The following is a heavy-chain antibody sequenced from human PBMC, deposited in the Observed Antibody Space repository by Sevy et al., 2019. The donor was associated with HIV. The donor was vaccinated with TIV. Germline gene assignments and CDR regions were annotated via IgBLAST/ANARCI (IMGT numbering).Heavy chain of an antibody. V-gene: IGHV4-4*02. CDR2: IHHSGRT. Sequence: SESLSLTCDVSGVSISTNNWWTWVRQSPGKGLEWIGEIHHSGRTNHNPSLKSRVTMSVDTSKKQFSLKLNSVTAADTAVYYCAPRIQTWFDPWGQGTLVTVSS. CDR3: APRIQTWFDP. J-gene: IGHJ5*02. CDR1: GVSISTNNW.